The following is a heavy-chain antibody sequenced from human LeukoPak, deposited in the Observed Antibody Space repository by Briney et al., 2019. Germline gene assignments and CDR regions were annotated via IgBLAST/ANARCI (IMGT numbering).Heavy chain of an antibody. CDR1: GGSISGYY. D-gene: IGHD3-9*01. Sequence: SDTLSLTCTVSGGSISGYYWSWIRQPPGKGLEWIGYIFYSGSTIYNPSLRSRLTISVDTSKNQFSLKLSSVTAADTAIYYCARVAINGNYDLLTVWGQGTLVTVSS. CDR2: IFYSGST. V-gene: IGHV4-59*01. CDR3: ARVAINGNYDLLTV. J-gene: IGHJ4*02.